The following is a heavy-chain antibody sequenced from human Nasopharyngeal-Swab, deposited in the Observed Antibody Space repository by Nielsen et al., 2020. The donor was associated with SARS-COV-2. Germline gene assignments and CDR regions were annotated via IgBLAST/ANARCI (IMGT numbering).Heavy chain of an antibody. V-gene: IGHV3-74*01. CDR3: ARDFPAYYYDSSGPGRAAFDI. D-gene: IGHD3-22*01. J-gene: IGHJ3*02. Sequence: GGSLRLSCAASGFTFRNCWMHWVRQTPGQGLVWVARVDYGGSTTNYADSVKGRFTISRDNAKSTLYLQMNSLRAEDTALYHCARDFPAYYYDSSGPGRAAFDIWGQGTMVTVSS. CDR2: VDYGGSTT. CDR1: GFTFRNCW.